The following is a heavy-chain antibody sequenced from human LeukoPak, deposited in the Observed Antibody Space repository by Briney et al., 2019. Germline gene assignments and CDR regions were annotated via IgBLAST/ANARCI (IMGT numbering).Heavy chain of an antibody. D-gene: IGHD6-25*01. V-gene: IGHV3-30*02. CDR1: GFTFSNYG. CDR3: AKDQSMAATGSGDY. CDR2: IRYDGTNK. Sequence: PGGSLRLSCAASGFTFSNYGMHWVRRAPGKGLEWVAFIRYDGTNKYYTDSVKGRFTISRDDSKNTLYLQMNSLRAEDTAVYYCAKDQSMAATGSGDYWGQGTLVTVSS. J-gene: IGHJ4*02.